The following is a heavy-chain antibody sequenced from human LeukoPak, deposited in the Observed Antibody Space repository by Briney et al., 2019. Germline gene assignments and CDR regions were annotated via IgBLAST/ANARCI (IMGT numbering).Heavy chain of an antibody. CDR1: GCSFSDHW. CDR3: VRGLAWSWDV. D-gene: IGHD3-3*01. CDR2: IKGDGRSI. Sequence: PGGSLRLSCEASGCSFSDHWMEWVRQAPGKGLVWVSGIKGDGRSIKNADSVKGRFTISRDNGKSTLHLQMNSLRAEDTAVYYCVRGLAWSWDVWGQGTTVIVSS. J-gene: IGHJ6*02. V-gene: IGHV3-74*03.